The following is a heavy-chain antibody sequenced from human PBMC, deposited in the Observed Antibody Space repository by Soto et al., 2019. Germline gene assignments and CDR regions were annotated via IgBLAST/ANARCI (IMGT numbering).Heavy chain of an antibody. Sequence: SQTLSLTCAISGDSVSTNGAAWNWIRQSPSRGLEWLGRTYYRSRWYNTYAESVKSRININPDTSKNQFSLQLNSVTPEDTAVDCCARAGFSTFGMGHHCDYWCRGTRVTVSS. CDR3: ARAGFSTFGMGHHCDY. J-gene: IGHJ4*02. D-gene: IGHD3-16*01. V-gene: IGHV6-1*01. CDR2: TYYRSRWYN. CDR1: GDSVSTNGAA.